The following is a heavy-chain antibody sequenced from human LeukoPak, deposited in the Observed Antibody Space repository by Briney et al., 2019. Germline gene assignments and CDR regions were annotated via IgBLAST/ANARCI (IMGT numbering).Heavy chain of an antibody. CDR3: ARSARYSNDF. Sequence: GGSLRLSCAASGFTFSDYSMNWVRQAPGKGLEWVSYVSSTTTYYADSVKGRFTTSRDNAKNSLYLQMNSLRAEDTAVYYCARSARYSNDFWGQGTLVTVSS. D-gene: IGHD5-12*01. V-gene: IGHV3-48*01. CDR1: GFTFSDYS. CDR2: VSSTTT. J-gene: IGHJ4*02.